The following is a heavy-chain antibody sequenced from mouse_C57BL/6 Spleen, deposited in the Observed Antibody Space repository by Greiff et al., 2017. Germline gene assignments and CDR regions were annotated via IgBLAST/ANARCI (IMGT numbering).Heavy chain of an antibody. CDR3: ASVDCGDFDV. Sequence: DVLLVESGGGLVKPGGSLKLSCAASGFTFSDYGMHWVRQAPEKGLEWVAYISSGSSTIYYADTVKGRFTISRDTAKNTLFLQMTSLRSEDTAMYYCASVDCGDFDVWGTGTTVTVSS. D-gene: IGHD2-13*01. J-gene: IGHJ1*03. CDR2: ISSGSSTI. V-gene: IGHV5-17*01. CDR1: GFTFSDYG.